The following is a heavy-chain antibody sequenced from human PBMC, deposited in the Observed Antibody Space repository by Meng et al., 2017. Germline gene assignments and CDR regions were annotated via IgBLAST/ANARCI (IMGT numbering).Heavy chain of an antibody. CDR1: GDSISRGHYY. CDR2: IYTNGNT. CDR3: ARVHIISMVSGVSYHGMDV. D-gene: IGHD3-10*01. Sequence: SETLSLTCTVSGDSISRGHYYWSWIRQPAGKGLEWIVRIYTNGNTHYNPSLKSRVIISVDTSKNQFSRRVNSVTAADTAVYYCARVHIISMVSGVSYHGMDVWGQGTTVTVSS. V-gene: IGHV4-61*02. J-gene: IGHJ6*02.